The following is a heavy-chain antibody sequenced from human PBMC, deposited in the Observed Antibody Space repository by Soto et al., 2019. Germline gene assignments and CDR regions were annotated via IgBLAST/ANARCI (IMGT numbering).Heavy chain of an antibody. CDR3: TRGGRENNWTAANFDS. D-gene: IGHD1-20*01. Sequence: ASVKVSCKAPGGTFSSYSIDWVRQAPGQGLEWMGRVVPKIGNINFVRKFQGRLTLTADKSTRTAFLELSSLRPEDTAAHYCTRGGRENNWTAANFDSWGQGTQLTISS. V-gene: IGHV1-18*04. J-gene: IGHJ4*02. CDR1: GGTFSSYS. CDR2: VVPKIGNI.